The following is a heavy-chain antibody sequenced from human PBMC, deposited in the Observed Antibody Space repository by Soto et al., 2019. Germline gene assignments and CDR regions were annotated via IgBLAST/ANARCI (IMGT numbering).Heavy chain of an antibody. V-gene: IGHV4-59*01. J-gene: IGHJ5*01. D-gene: IGHD3-10*02. CDR3: ASMIGDPVLSFDS. CDR2: IFYSGST. CDR1: GGSISSYY. Sequence: QVQLQESGPGLVKPSETLSLTCTVSGGSISSYYWSWIRQPPGKGLEWIGFIFYSGSTSYIPSLKSRVTISIVTAEYQFSLKLNSVTAADTAVYYCASMIGDPVLSFDSWGQGTLVGVSS.